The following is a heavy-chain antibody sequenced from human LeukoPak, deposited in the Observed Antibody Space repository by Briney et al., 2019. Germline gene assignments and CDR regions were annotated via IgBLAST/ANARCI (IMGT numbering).Heavy chain of an antibody. CDR2: IIPILGIA. V-gene: IGHV1-69*04. J-gene: IGHJ4*02. D-gene: IGHD2-2*02. Sequence: SVKVSCKVSGGTFSSYTISWVRQAPGQGLEWMGRIIPILGIANYAQKFQGRVTITADKSTSTAYMELSSLRSEDTAVYYCARDQGYCSSTSCYNFDYWGQGTLDTVSS. CDR3: ARDQGYCSSTSCYNFDY. CDR1: GGTFSSYT.